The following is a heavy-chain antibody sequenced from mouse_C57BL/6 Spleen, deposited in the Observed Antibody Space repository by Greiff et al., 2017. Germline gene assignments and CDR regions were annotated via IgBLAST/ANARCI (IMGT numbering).Heavy chain of an antibody. CDR1: GFTFSSYA. CDR3: AREPVVAPFAY. CDR2: ISDGGSYT. V-gene: IGHV5-4*01. D-gene: IGHD1-1*01. Sequence: EVQLVESGGGLVKPGGSLKLSCAASGFTFSSYAMSWVRQTPEKRLEWVATISDGGSYTYYPDNVKGRFTISRDNAKNNLYLQMSHLKSEDTAMYYCAREPVVAPFAYWGQGTLVTVSA. J-gene: IGHJ3*01.